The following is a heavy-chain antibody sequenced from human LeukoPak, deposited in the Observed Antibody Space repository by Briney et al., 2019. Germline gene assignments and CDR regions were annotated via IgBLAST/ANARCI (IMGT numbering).Heavy chain of an antibody. CDR1: GDSFSNYG. CDR3: ARGSRRDGYNTLFDY. J-gene: IGHJ4*02. V-gene: IGHV1-8*01. D-gene: IGHD5-24*01. CDR2: MNPNSANT. Sequence: ASVKVSCKASGDSFSNYGFAWVRQAPGQGLEWMGWMNPNSANTGYAQKFQGRVTMTRNTSINTAYMELSSLRSEDTAVYYCARGSRRDGYNTLFDYWGQGTLVTVSS.